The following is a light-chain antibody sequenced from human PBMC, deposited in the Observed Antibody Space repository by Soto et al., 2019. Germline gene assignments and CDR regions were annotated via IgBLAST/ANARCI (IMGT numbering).Light chain of an antibody. CDR1: TSNIGAPYD. J-gene: IGLJ1*01. CDR3: QSYEISLHNYV. Sequence: QSVLTQPPSVSGAPGQRVSISCTGSTSNIGAPYDVHWYQHLPGTAPKLLIYGDNNRPSGVPDRFSGSKSGTSASLAITRLQVEDEADYYCQSYEISLHNYVFGTGTKVTVL. CDR2: GDN. V-gene: IGLV1-40*01.